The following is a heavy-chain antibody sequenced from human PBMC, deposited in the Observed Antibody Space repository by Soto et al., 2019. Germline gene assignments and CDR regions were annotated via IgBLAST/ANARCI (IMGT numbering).Heavy chain of an antibody. V-gene: IGHV3-9*01. J-gene: IGHJ6*02. CDR3: AKGLPVFYYGVDV. D-gene: IGHD4-17*01. Sequence: PGGSLRLSCVASGFNFDAYAMHWVRQAPGKGLEWVSGIQWNSGNIAYADSVGGRFTISRDNAQNSLYLQLNSLRPEDTALYYCAKGLPVFYYGVDVWGRGTTVTVSS. CDR2: IQWNSGNI. CDR1: GFNFDAYA.